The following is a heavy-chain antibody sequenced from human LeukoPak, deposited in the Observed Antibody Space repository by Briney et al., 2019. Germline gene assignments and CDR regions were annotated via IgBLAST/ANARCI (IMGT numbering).Heavy chain of an antibody. CDR1: GFTFDDYG. J-gene: IGHJ3*02. CDR3: ARGTYYYDSSGSPGAFDI. D-gene: IGHD3-22*01. V-gene: IGHV3-20*04. Sequence: GGSLRLSCAASGFTFDDYGMSWVRQAPGKGLEWVSGINWNGGSTGYADSVKGRFTISRDNAKNSLYLQMNSLRAEDTALYYCARGTYYYDSSGSPGAFDIWGQGTMVTVSS. CDR2: INWNGGST.